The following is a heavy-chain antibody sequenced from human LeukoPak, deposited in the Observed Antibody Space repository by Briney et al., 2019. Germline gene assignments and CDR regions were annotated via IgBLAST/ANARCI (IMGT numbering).Heavy chain of an antibody. Sequence: GGSLRLSCAASGFTFSSHWMHWVRQAPGKGLVWVSFINNDGGVTSYADSEKGRFTISRDNAKNTLYLQMKSLRAEDTAMYYCARGGQGAVDYWGQGTLVTVSS. D-gene: IGHD3-16*01. J-gene: IGHJ4*02. V-gene: IGHV3-74*01. CDR2: INNDGGVT. CDR3: ARGGQGAVDY. CDR1: GFTFSSHW.